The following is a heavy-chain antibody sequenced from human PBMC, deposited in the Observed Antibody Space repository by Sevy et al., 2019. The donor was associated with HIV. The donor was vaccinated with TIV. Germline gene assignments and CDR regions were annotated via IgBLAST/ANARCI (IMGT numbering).Heavy chain of an antibody. V-gene: IGHV4-59*08. CDR1: GGCITSLY. J-gene: IGHJ4*02. Sequence: SETLSLTCTVSGGCITSLYWNWIRQPPGKGLEWIANIYYNGHINYNPSLKSRVTLSLETSKNQFSLRLSSVTAADTAMYYCAGENAWGRGYSWGQGTLVTVSS. CDR3: AGENAWGRGYS. CDR2: IYYNGHI. D-gene: IGHD1-26*01.